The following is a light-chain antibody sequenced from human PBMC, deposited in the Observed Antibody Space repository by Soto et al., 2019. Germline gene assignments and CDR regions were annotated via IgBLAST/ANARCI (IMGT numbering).Light chain of an antibody. Sequence: QSALAQPTSVSGSPGQSIAISCTGTSSDIGGYNYVSWYQQFPGAAPKLLIYDNYWRPSGIPDRFSASKSGTSATLGITGLQTGDEADYYCATWDSSLSAVVVGGGTKLTVL. V-gene: IGLV1-51*01. CDR1: SSDIGGYNY. CDR3: ATWDSSLSAVV. CDR2: DNY. J-gene: IGLJ2*01.